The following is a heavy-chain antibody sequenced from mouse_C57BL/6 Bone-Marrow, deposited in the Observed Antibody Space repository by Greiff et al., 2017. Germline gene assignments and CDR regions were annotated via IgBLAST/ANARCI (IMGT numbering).Heavy chain of an antibody. Sequence: EVQLQQSGPELVKPGASVKISCKASGYTFTDYYMNWVKQSHGKSLEWIGDINPNNGGTSYNQKFKGKATLTVDKSSSTAYMERRSLTSEDSAVYYCARREGYWGQGTTLTVSS. CDR1: GYTFTDYY. J-gene: IGHJ2*01. CDR2: INPNNGGT. V-gene: IGHV1-26*01. CDR3: ARREGY.